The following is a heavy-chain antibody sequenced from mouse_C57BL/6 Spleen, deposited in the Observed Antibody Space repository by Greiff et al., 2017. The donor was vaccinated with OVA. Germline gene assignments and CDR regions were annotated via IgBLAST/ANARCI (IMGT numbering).Heavy chain of an antibody. CDR2: IYPGDGDT. CDR3: ARRGYDYDVDY. CDR1: GYAFSSYW. D-gene: IGHD2-4*01. Sequence: QVQLQQSGAELVKPGASVKISCKASGYAFSSYWMNWVKQRPGKGLEWIGQIYPGDGDTNYNGKFKGKATLTADKSSSTAYMQLSSLTSEDSAVYFCARRGYDYDVDYWGQGTTLTVSS. J-gene: IGHJ2*01. V-gene: IGHV1-80*01.